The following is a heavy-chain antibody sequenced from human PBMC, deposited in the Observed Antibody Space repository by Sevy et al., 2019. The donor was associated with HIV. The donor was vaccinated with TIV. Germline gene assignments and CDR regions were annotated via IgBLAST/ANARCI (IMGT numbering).Heavy chain of an antibody. V-gene: IGHV3-11*06. J-gene: IGHJ6*02. CDR3: ARDGNSGYYFNYYYYGMDV. CDR1: GFSLNDYY. CDR2: ISGDSGHT. Sequence: GESLKISCAATGFSLNDYYMTWIRQAPGKGLEWVSYISGDSGHTNYAASVKGRFTISRDNTKNFVYLQMDGLRAEDTATYYCARDGNSGYYFNYYYYGMDVWGQGTTVTVSS. D-gene: IGHD3-22*01.